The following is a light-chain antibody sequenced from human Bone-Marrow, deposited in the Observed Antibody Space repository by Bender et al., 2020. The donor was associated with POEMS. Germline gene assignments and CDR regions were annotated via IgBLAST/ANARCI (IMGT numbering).Light chain of an antibody. CDR2: SSH. CDR3: AVWDDSLNGWV. CDR1: SSNIGAHA. Sequence: QSVLTQPPSASGTPGQRVTISCSGGSSNIGAHAVTWYQHLPGTAPKLLIYSSHRRPSEGPYRFSGSRSGTSASLAISGLQSEDEADYYCAVWDDSLNGWVFGGGTKLTVL. V-gene: IGLV1-44*01. J-gene: IGLJ3*02.